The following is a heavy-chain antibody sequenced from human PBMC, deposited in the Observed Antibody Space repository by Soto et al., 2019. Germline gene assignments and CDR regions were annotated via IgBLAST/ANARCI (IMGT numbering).Heavy chain of an antibody. V-gene: IGHV4-61*01. J-gene: IGHJ5*02. D-gene: IGHD3-22*01. CDR2: IYYSGST. Sequence: QVQLQESGPGLVKPSETLSLTCTVSGGSVSSGSYYWSWIRQPPGKGLEWIVYIYYSGSTNYNPPLKSRVTITVDTSKNQFSLKLSSVTAADTAVYYCARTDSSGYRGWFDPWGQGTLVTVSS. CDR1: GGSVSSGSYY. CDR3: ARTDSSGYRGWFDP.